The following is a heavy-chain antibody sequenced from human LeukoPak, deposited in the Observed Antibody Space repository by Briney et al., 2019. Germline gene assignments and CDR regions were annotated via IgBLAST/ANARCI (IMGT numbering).Heavy chain of an antibody. CDR3: ARDIEAAGLFLDY. CDR2: MKHDGSEK. V-gene: IGHV3-7*01. CDR1: GFTFSSYW. D-gene: IGHD6-13*01. J-gene: IGHJ4*02. Sequence: PGGSLRLSCAASGFTFSSYWMSWVRQAPGKGLEWMANMKHDGSEKYYVDSVKGRFTISRDNAKNSLYLQMNSLRAEDTAVYYCARDIEAAGLFLDYWGQGTLVTVSS.